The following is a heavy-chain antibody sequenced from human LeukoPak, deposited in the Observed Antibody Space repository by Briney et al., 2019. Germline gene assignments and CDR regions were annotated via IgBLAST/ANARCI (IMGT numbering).Heavy chain of an antibody. V-gene: IGHV3-15*07. D-gene: IGHD5-24*01. CDR2: IRSNSDGGTI. Sequence: GGSLRLSCATSGFSFSNAWMNWVRQAPGKGLEWVGRIRSNSDGGTIDYAASVKDRFTLSRDDSKNTLYLQLNSLQTADTAVYYCATDSYGYTWGQGTLVTVSS. CDR3: ATDSYGYT. CDR1: GFSFSNAW. J-gene: IGHJ5*02.